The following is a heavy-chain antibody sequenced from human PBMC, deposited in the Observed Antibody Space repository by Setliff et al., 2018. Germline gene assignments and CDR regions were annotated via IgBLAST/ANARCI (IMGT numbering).Heavy chain of an antibody. CDR3: VREGVDSRSSTDYRYYMDV. CDR2: TIPIFGTT. V-gene: IGHV1-69*05. CDR1: GGTFSSYD. J-gene: IGHJ6*03. D-gene: IGHD3-22*01. Sequence: SVKVSCKASGGTFSSYDISWVRQAPGQGLEWMGGTIPIFGTTDYAQKFRGRVTIITDESTSTAFMQPSSLRSEDTAVYYCVREGVDSRSSTDYRYYMDVWGKGTTVTVSS.